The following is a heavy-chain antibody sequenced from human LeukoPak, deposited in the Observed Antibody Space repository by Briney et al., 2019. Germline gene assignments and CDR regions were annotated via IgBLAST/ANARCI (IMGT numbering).Heavy chain of an antibody. D-gene: IGHD6-13*01. CDR1: GFTFSNYI. V-gene: IGHV3-21*01. CDR2: IHGRSNYI. CDR3: ARQRYSRTNWAGAFDV. J-gene: IGHJ3*01. Sequence: GGSLRLSCAASGFTFSNYIMHWVRQAPGKGLEWLSSIHGRSNYIYYADSVKGRFTISRDNAKNSLSLQMNTLRAEDTAVYYCARQRYSRTNWAGAFDVWGQGTRVTVSS.